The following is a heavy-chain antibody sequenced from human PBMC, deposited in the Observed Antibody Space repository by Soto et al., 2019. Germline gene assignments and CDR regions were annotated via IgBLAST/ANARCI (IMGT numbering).Heavy chain of an antibody. J-gene: IGHJ6*02. V-gene: IGHV3-30*18. CDR3: AKGVIVVVIGSPTYGMDV. CDR1: GFTFSSYG. D-gene: IGHD3-22*01. Sequence: GGSLRLSCAAFGFTFSSYGMHWVRQAPGKGLEWVAVISYDGSNKYYADSVKGRFTISRDNSKNTLYLQMNSLRAEDTAVYYCAKGVIVVVIGSPTYGMDVWGQGTTVTVSS. CDR2: ISYDGSNK.